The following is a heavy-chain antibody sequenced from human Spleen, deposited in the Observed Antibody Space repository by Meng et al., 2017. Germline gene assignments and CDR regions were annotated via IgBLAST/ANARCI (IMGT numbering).Heavy chain of an antibody. V-gene: IGHV3-53*04. CDR2: IYSGGSA. CDR1: GLTVSSYY. J-gene: IGHJ3*02. CDR3: ARTGWELRFGSFDI. D-gene: IGHD1-26*01. Sequence: GESLKIPCAASGLTVSSYYMSWVRQAPGKGLEWVSVIYSGGSAYHADSVQGRFTISSHNSQNTLHLQTNRLREKDTAVHFRARTGWELRFGSFDIWGQGTMVTVSS.